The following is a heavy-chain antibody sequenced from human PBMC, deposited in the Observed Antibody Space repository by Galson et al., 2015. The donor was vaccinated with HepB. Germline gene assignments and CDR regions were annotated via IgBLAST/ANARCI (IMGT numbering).Heavy chain of an antibody. Sequence: SETLSLTCTVSGGSISSYYWSWIRQPPGKGLEWIGYIYYSGSTNYNPSLKSRVTISVDTSKNQFSLKLSSVTAADTAVYYCARVGGYCTNGVCYTLDYWGQGTLVTVSS. CDR3: ARVGGYCTNGVCYTLDY. CDR2: IYYSGST. V-gene: IGHV4-59*01. D-gene: IGHD2-8*01. J-gene: IGHJ4*02. CDR1: GGSISSYY.